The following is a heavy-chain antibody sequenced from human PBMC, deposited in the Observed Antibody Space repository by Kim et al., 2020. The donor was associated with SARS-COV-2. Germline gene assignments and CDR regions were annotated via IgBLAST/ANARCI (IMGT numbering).Heavy chain of an antibody. V-gene: IGHV3-74*01. D-gene: IGHD5-18*01. Sequence: GGSLRRSCAASGFTFSSYWMHWVRQAPGKGLVWVSRINSDGSSTSYADSVKGRFTISRDSAKNTLYLQMNSLRAEDTAVYYCVRGGGYSYGYLDYWGQGTLVTVSS. CDR1: GFTFSSYW. J-gene: IGHJ4*02. CDR2: INSDGSST. CDR3: VRGGGYSYGYLDY.